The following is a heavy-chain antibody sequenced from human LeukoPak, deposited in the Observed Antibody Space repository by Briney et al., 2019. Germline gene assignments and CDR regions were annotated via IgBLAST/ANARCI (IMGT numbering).Heavy chain of an antibody. CDR1: GGSISSYY. V-gene: IGHV4-59*01. D-gene: IGHD6-19*01. Sequence: ETLSLTCTVSGGSISSYYWSWIRQPPGKGLEWIGYIYYSGSTNYNPSLKSRVTISVDTSKNQCSLKLSSVTAADTAVYYCARGGSSGWYLAYYYYGMDVGGQGTTVTVSS. CDR2: IYYSGST. J-gene: IGHJ6*02. CDR3: ARGGSSGWYLAYYYYGMDV.